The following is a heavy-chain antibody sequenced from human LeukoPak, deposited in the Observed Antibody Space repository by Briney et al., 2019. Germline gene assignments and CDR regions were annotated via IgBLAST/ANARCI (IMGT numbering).Heavy chain of an antibody. D-gene: IGHD6-13*01. CDR1: GGSISSYY. CDR2: IYYSGST. CDR3: ARAAAGTFDY. V-gene: IGHV4-59*01. J-gene: IGHJ4*02. Sequence: SETLSLTCTVSGGSISSYYWSWIRQPPGKGLEWIGYIYYSGSTNYNPSLKSRDTISVDTSKNQFSLKLSSVTAADTAVYYCARAAAGTFDYWGQGTLVTVSS.